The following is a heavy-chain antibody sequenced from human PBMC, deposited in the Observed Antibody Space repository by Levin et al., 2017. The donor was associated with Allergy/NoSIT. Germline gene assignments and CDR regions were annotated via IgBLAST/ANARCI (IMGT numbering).Heavy chain of an antibody. CDR3: ATRHPLPGTTHFSYQDGVDV. Sequence: GGSLRLSCEASGFDFHIYIMNWVRQAPGKGLEWLSSITTASNYKYYADSVRGRFVISRDNGRNSLYLQMNSLRAEDTAVYYSATRHPLPGTTHFSYQDGVDVWGPGTTVTVSS. J-gene: IGHJ6*02. D-gene: IGHD1/OR15-1a*01. V-gene: IGHV3-21*01. CDR2: ITTASNYK. CDR1: GFDFHIYI.